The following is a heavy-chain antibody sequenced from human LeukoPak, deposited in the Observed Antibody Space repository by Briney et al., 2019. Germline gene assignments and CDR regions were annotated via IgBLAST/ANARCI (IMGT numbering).Heavy chain of an antibody. J-gene: IGHJ4*02. CDR2: INHSGST. CDR1: GGSFSGYY. V-gene: IGHV4-34*01. D-gene: IGHD3-22*01. Sequence: PSETLSLTCAVYGGSFSGYYWSWIRQPPGKGLEWIGEINHSGSTNYNPSLKSRVTISVDTSKSQFSLKLSSVTAADTAVYYCASSYDSSSGYFDYWGQGTLVTVSS. CDR3: ASSYDSSSGYFDY.